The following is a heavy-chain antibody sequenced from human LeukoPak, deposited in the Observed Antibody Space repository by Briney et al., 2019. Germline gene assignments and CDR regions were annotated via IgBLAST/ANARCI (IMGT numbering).Heavy chain of an antibody. D-gene: IGHD6-19*01. J-gene: IGHJ4*02. CDR3: ASSPPYSSGWRPFDY. CDR2: IKQDGSEK. CDR1: GFTFSSYW. Sequence: WGSLRLSCAASGFTFSSYWMSWVRQAPGKGLEWVANIKQDGSEKYYVDSVKGRFTISRDNAKNSLYLQMNSLRAEDTAVYYCASSPPYSSGWRPFDYWGQGTLVTVSS. V-gene: IGHV3-7*01.